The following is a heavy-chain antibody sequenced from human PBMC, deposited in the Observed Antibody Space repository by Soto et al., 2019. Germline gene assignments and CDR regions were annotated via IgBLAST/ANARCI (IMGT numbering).Heavy chain of an antibody. CDR2: ISWDGSNT. CDR3: XXGIYEYDPSGPIDS. J-gene: IGHJ5*01. D-gene: IGHD6-19*01. V-gene: IGHV3-43D*04. CDR1: GFSFDEYA. Sequence: EVQLVESGGVVVQPGGSLRVSCAASGFSFDEYAMHWVRQTPGKGLEWVSRISWDGSNTFYADSVKGRFTISRDNNKNSLFLEMNSLRPEDTAFYXXXXGIYEYDPSGPIDSWGQGTLVTVSS.